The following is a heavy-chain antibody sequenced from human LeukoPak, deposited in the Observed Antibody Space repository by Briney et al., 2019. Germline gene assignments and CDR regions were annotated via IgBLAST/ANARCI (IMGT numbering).Heavy chain of an antibody. CDR1: GFTFSSYS. Sequence: GGSLRLSCAASGFTFSSYSMNWVRQAPGKGLEWVSSISSSSSYIYYADSVKGRFTISRDNSKNTLYLQMNSLRAEGTAVYYCARADRTVAAAPTDYWGQGTLVTVSS. CDR2: ISSSSSYI. J-gene: IGHJ4*02. V-gene: IGHV3-21*01. CDR3: ARADRTVAAAPTDY. D-gene: IGHD6-19*01.